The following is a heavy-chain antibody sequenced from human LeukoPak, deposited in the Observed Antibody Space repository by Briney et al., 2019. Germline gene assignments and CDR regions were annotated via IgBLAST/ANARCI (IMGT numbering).Heavy chain of an antibody. V-gene: IGHV3-30-3*01. CDR3: ARDPNLGVAGTSKYFQH. Sequence: PGGSLRLSCSASGFTFSSYAMHWVRQAPGKGLEWVAVISYDGNNKYYADSVKGRFTISRDNSKNTLYLQMNSLRAEDTAVYYCARDPNLGVAGTSKYFQHWGQGTLVTVSS. J-gene: IGHJ1*01. CDR1: GFTFSSYA. CDR2: ISYDGNNK. D-gene: IGHD6-19*01.